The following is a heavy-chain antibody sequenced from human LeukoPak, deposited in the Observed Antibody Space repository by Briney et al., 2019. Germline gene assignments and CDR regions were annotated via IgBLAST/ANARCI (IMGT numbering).Heavy chain of an antibody. V-gene: IGHV3-23*01. Sequence: GGSLRLSCAASEFTFDSYAMNWVRQAPGKGLEWVSAISGSDANTYYANSVKGRFTISRDNSKSTLFLQMDSLRAEDTAIYYCAKTSVSSGWPELFDFWGQGTLVTVSS. CDR1: EFTFDSYA. D-gene: IGHD6-19*01. CDR3: AKTSVSSGWPELFDF. CDR2: ISGSDANT. J-gene: IGHJ4*02.